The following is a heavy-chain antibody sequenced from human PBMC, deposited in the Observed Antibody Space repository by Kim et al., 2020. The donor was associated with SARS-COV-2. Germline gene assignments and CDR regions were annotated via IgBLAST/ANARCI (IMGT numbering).Heavy chain of an antibody. CDR2: IGTTGDT. D-gene: IGHD3-10*01. Sequence: GGSLRLSCAASGFTFSSYDMHWVRQAAGKGLEWVSVIGTTGDTYYQGSVKGRFTISRENAKNSLYLQMNSLSAGDTAVYYCTRGNRFREVLPLAPWGQGTLVTVSS. J-gene: IGHJ5*02. CDR3: TRGNRFREVLPLAP. CDR1: GFTFSSYD. V-gene: IGHV3-13*01.